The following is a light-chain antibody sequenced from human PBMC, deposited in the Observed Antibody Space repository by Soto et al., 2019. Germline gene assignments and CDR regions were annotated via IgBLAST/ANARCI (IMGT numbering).Light chain of an antibody. CDR2: GAS. CDR3: QQYQQWPFYT. J-gene: IGKJ2*01. V-gene: IGKV3-15*01. Sequence: EVVMTQSPPTLSVSPGERAPLSCRASRSVASNLAWYQHKPGQGPRLLLYGASTRASGIPARFSGSGSGTEFTLTISSLQPEDFAVYYCQQYQQWPFYTFGQGTKVDIK. CDR1: RSVASN.